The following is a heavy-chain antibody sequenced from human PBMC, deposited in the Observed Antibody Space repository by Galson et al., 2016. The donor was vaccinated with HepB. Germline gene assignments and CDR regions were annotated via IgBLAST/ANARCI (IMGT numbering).Heavy chain of an antibody. Sequence: SLRLSCAASGFTFSSYAMHWVRQAPGKGLEWVAVISYDGSNKYYADSVKGRFTISRDNSKNTLYLQMNSLRAEDTAVYYCAGYYDYIWGSYRQSYAFDIWGQGTMVTVSS. D-gene: IGHD3-16*02. CDR1: GFTFSSYA. J-gene: IGHJ3*02. CDR2: ISYDGSNK. V-gene: IGHV3-30-3*01. CDR3: AGYYDYIWGSYRQSYAFDI.